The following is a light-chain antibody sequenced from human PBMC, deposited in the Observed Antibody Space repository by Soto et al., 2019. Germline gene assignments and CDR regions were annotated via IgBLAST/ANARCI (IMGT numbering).Light chain of an antibody. Sequence: DIQMTQSPSSLSASVGDRVTITCRASESIANYLNWYQQKPGKAPNLLIYAASTLQTGVPSRFSGSGSGTDFTLTISSLQTEVFATYFCQQSYISPYTFGQGAKLDI. J-gene: IGKJ2*01. CDR1: ESIANY. CDR2: AAS. V-gene: IGKV1-39*01. CDR3: QQSYISPYT.